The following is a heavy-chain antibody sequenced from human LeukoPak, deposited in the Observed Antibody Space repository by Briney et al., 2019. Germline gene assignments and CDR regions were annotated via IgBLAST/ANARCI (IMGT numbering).Heavy chain of an antibody. Sequence: PSETLSLTCTLSGGSINFYYWTWIRQPPGKGLEWIGYIYYSGSTNYNPSLKSRVIISVDTSKKQFSLKLTSVTAADTAVYYCARHAPARSFDYWGQGALVTVSS. CDR3: ARHAPARSFDY. D-gene: IGHD2-15*01. J-gene: IGHJ4*02. CDR1: GGSINFYY. V-gene: IGHV4-59*08. CDR2: IYYSGST.